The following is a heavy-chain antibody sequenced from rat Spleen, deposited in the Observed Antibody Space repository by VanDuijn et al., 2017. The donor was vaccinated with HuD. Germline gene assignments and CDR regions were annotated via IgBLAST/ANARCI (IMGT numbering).Heavy chain of an antibody. D-gene: IGHD1-11*01. J-gene: IGHJ2*01. CDR1: GFTFSAYW. Sequence: EVQLVETGGGLVQPGRSLKLSCVASGFTFSAYWMYWVRQAPGKGLEWVSSISSDGGSTYYRDSVKGRFTFSRDNAENTVYLQMNSLSSEDPATYYCAKCWDGVYGGEYWGKGVMVAVSA. V-gene: IGHV5-58*01. CDR2: ISSDGGST. CDR3: AKCWDGVYGGEY.